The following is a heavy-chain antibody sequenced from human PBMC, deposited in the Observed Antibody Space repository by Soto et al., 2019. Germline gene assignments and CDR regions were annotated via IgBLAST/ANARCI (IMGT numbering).Heavy chain of an antibody. V-gene: IGHV4-34*01. J-gene: IGHJ4*02. CDR2: INHCGST. D-gene: IGHD3-10*01. Sequence: QVQLQQWGAGLLKPSETLSLTCAVYGGSFSGYYWSWIRQPPGKGLEWIGEINHCGSTNYNPSLNSRDTISGDTSKNQFSLKLSSVTAADTAVYYCARYGSGSYSDKYYFDYWGQGTLVTVSS. CDR3: ARYGSGSYSDKYYFDY. CDR1: GGSFSGYY.